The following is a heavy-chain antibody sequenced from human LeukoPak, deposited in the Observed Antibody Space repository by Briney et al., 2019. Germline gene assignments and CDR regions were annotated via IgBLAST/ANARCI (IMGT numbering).Heavy chain of an antibody. CDR1: GFSFSAYG. V-gene: IGHV3-33*01. J-gene: IGHJ4*02. CDR2: IWYDGSSK. CDR3: ARSQSSSLIDY. D-gene: IGHD6-13*01. Sequence: GGSLRLSCAASGFSFSAYGVHWVRQAPGKGLEWVAVIWYDGSSKDYADSVKGRFTFSRDNSKYTLYLQMNSLTVEDTAVYYCARSQSSSLIDYWGQGTLVTVSS.